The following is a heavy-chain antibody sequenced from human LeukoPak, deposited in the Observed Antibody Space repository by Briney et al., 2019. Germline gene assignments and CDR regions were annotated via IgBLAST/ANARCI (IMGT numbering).Heavy chain of an antibody. CDR2: IYSDNT. Sequence: GSLRLSCTVSGFTVSSNSMSWVRQAPGKGLEWVSFIYSDNTHYSDSVKGRFTISRDNSKNTLYLQMNRLRAEDTAVYYCASGGYGRLRSFDYWGQGTLVTVSS. CDR3: ASGGYGRLRSFDY. D-gene: IGHD1-26*01. V-gene: IGHV3-53*01. J-gene: IGHJ4*02. CDR1: GFTVSSNS.